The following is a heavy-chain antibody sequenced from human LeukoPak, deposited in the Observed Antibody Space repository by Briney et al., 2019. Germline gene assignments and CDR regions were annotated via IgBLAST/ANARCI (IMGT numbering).Heavy chain of an antibody. V-gene: IGHV3-21*01. CDR2: ISSSSSYI. CDR1: GFTFSSYS. CDR3: AREFDYYDSSGYVDY. J-gene: IGHJ4*02. Sequence: GGSLRLSCAASGFTFSSYSMNWVRQAPGKGLEWVSSISSSSSYIYYADSVKGRFTISRDNAKNSLYLQMNSLRAEDTAVYYCAREFDYYDSSGYVDYWGQGTLVTVSS. D-gene: IGHD3-22*01.